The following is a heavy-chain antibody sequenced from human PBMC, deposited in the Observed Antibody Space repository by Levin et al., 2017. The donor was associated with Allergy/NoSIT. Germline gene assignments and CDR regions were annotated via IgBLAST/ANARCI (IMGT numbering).Heavy chain of an antibody. Sequence: GASVKVSCAVSGFTFSSYALSWVRQAPGKGLEWVSAIGGSGGSTYYADSVKGRFTISRDNSKNTLYLQMNSLRAEDTAVYYCAKYGDYDILTGYSNFDYWGQGTLVTVSS. CDR1: GFTFSSYA. V-gene: IGHV3-23*01. CDR2: IGGSGGST. CDR3: AKYGDYDILTGYSNFDY. D-gene: IGHD3-9*01. J-gene: IGHJ4*02.